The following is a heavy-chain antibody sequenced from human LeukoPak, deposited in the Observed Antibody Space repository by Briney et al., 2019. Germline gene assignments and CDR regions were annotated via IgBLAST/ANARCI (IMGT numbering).Heavy chain of an antibody. V-gene: IGHV3-23*01. CDR2: ISGSGGST. J-gene: IGHJ4*02. CDR1: GFTFSSYA. D-gene: IGHD3-22*01. Sequence: GGSLRLSCAASGFTFSSYAMSWVRQAPGKGLEWVSAISGSGGSTYYADSVKGRLTISRDNSKNTLYLQMNSLRAEDTAVYYCAKSGSGYPNYFDYWGQGTLVTVSS. CDR3: AKSGSGYPNYFDY.